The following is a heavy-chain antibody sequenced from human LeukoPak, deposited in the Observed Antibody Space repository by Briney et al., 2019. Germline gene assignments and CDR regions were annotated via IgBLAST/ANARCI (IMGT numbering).Heavy chain of an antibody. D-gene: IGHD3-10*01. Sequence: GVSLRLSCAASGLTFRSYWMHCVRHSRGKGRVWVSRINRYGSSTSYADFVKGRFTISRDNAKNTLYLQVNSLRDEDTAVYYCARSGGDSNVLLWFGEQYYFDYWGQGALVTVSS. J-gene: IGHJ4*02. CDR1: GLTFRSYW. CDR2: INRYGSST. CDR3: ARSGGDSNVLLWFGEQYYFDY. V-gene: IGHV3-74*01.